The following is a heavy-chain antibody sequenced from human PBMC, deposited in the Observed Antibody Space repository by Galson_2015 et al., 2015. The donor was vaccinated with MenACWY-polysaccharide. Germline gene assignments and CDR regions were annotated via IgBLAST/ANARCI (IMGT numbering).Heavy chain of an antibody. CDR3: AKAPGGSYYGGSDC. CDR1: GLTVSSNY. CDR2: IYSNGYR. Sequence: SLRLSCAASGLTVSSNYMSWVRQAPGKGPEWVSVIYSNGYRAYADSVEGRFTISRDNSKNTLNLQMNSLRPEDTAVYYCAKAPGGSYYGGSDCWGQGTLVTVSS. D-gene: IGHD1-26*01. J-gene: IGHJ4*02. V-gene: IGHV3-66*02.